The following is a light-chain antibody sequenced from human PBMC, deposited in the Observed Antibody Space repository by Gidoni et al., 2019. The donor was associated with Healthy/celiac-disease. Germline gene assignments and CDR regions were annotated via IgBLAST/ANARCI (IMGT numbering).Light chain of an antibody. J-gene: IGKJ2*01. CDR1: QSGSSSY. CDR3: QQYGSSPLYT. V-gene: IGKV3-20*01. Sequence: EPVLTQSPGTLSLSPGERATLSCRARQSGSSSYLAWYQQKPVQAPRLLIYGASSRATGIPDRFSGSGCGTDFTLTISRLEPEDFAVYYCQQYGSSPLYTFXXXTKLEIK. CDR2: GAS.